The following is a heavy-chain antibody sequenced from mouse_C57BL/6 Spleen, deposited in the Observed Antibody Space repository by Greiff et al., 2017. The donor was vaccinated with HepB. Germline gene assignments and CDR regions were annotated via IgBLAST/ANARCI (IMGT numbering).Heavy chain of an antibody. Sequence: QVQLQQSGPELVKPGASVKISCKASGYAFSSSWMNWVKQRPGKGLEWIGRIYPGDGDTNYNGKFKGKATLTADKSSSTAYMQLSSLTSEDSAVYFCARPNSYYAMDYWGQGTSVTVSS. J-gene: IGHJ4*01. CDR1: GYAFSSSW. CDR2: IYPGDGDT. V-gene: IGHV1-82*01. D-gene: IGHD4-1*01. CDR3: ARPNSYYAMDY.